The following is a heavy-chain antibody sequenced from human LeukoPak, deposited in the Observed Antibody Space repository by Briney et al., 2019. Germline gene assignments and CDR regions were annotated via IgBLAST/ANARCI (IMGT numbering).Heavy chain of an antibody. CDR3: ARGMGQLVLDY. D-gene: IGHD6-6*01. CDR2: IIPIFGTA. Sequence: SVKVSCKASGGTFSSYAISWVRQAPGQGLEWMGGIIPIFGTANYAQKLQGRVTMTTDTSTSTAYMELRSLRSDDTTVYYCARGMGQLVLDYWGQGTLVTVSS. V-gene: IGHV1-69*05. J-gene: IGHJ4*02. CDR1: GGTFSSYA.